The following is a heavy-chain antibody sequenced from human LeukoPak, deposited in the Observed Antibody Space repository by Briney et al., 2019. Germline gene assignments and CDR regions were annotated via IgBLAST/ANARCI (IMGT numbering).Heavy chain of an antibody. CDR3: ARISSSSLGFDP. J-gene: IGHJ5*02. CDR1: GGSISSGNYY. D-gene: IGHD6-13*01. V-gene: IGHV4-61*02. Sequence: SETLPLTCTVSGGSISSGNYYWSWIRQPAGKGLEWIGRIYTSGSANYNPSLRSRVTISVDTSKNQFSLKLSSVTAADTAVHYCARISSSSLGFDPWGQGTLVTVSS. CDR2: IYTSGSA.